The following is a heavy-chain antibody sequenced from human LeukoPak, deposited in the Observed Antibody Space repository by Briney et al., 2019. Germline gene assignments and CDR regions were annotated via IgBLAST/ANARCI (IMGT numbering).Heavy chain of an antibody. D-gene: IGHD2-2*01. V-gene: IGHV4-61*02. CDR1: GGSISSGSYY. CDR2: IYTSGST. CDR3: ARGYQLLLGDWFDP. J-gene: IGHJ5*02. Sequence: SETLSLTCTVSGGSISSGSYYWSWIRQPAGKGLEWIGRIYTSGSTNYNPSLKSRVTISVDTSKNQFSLKLSSVTAADTAVYYCARGYQLLLGDWFDPWGQGTLVTVSS.